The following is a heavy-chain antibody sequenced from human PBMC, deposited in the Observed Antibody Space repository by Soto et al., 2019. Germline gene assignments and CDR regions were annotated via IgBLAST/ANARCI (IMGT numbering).Heavy chain of an antibody. CDR1: GFTFSYYW. CDR2: IHNDGSRT. D-gene: IGHD1-26*01. CDR3: ARGDRGAFHL. J-gene: IGHJ3*01. Sequence: EVQLVESGGGLVQPGESLRLSCAASGFTFSYYWMHWVRQTPGKGLLWVSHIHNDGSRTTYADSVKGRFTISRDNARNTVYLQMNSLRDDDTSVYYCARGDRGAFHLWGQGTAVTVSS. V-gene: IGHV3-74*03.